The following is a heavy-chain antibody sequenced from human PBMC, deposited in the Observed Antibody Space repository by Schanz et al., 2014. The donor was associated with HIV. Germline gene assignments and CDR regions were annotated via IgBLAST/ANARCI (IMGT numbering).Heavy chain of an antibody. CDR1: GGTFSSYA. CDR3: ARGRYYGSEFDY. J-gene: IGHJ4*02. V-gene: IGHV1-8*02. D-gene: IGHD3-10*01. CDR2: MNPNSGNT. Sequence: QVQLVQSGAEVKKPGSSVKVSCKSSGGTFSSYAITWVRQAPGQGLEWMGWMNPNSGNTGYAQKFQGRVPLPRTTAISTAYMELSSLRSEDTAFYYCARGRYYGSEFDYWGQGTLVTVSS.